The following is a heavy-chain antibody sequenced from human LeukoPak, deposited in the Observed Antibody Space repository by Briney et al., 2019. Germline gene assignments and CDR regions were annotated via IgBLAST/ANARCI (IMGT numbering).Heavy chain of an antibody. Sequence: GGSLRLSCAASGFTFSSYAMSWVRQAPGKGLEWVSGINDDGGSTYYADSVKGRFTISRDNSRNTLYLQMNSLRADDTAVYYCAKEGHKHGIPYFDCWGQGALVTVSS. J-gene: IGHJ4*02. V-gene: IGHV3-23*01. D-gene: IGHD2-8*01. CDR1: GFTFSSYA. CDR2: INDDGGST. CDR3: AKEGHKHGIPYFDC.